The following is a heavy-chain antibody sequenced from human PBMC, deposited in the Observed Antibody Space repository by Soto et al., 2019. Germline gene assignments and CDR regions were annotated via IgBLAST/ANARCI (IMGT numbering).Heavy chain of an antibody. V-gene: IGHV4-59*01. J-gene: IGHJ5*02. Sequence: NPSETLSLTCTVSGGSISSYYWSWIRQPPGKGLEWIGYIYYSGSTNYNPSLKSRVTISVDTSKNQFSLKLSSVTAADTAVYYCASSTYDFWSGYLNWFDPWGQGTLVTVSS. D-gene: IGHD3-3*01. CDR2: IYYSGST. CDR3: ASSTYDFWSGYLNWFDP. CDR1: GGSISSYY.